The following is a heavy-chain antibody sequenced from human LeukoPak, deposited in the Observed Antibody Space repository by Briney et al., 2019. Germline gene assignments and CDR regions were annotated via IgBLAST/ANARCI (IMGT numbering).Heavy chain of an antibody. V-gene: IGHV1-46*01. CDR1: GYTFTSYG. D-gene: IGHD6-13*01. J-gene: IGHJ4*02. Sequence: ASVKVSCKASGYTFTSYGISWVRQAPGQGLEWMGIINPSGGSTSYAQKFQGRVTMTRDTSTSTVYMELSSLRSEDTAVYYCARDWAAAGNRRLSFDYWGQGTLVTVSS. CDR2: INPSGGST. CDR3: ARDWAAAGNRRLSFDY.